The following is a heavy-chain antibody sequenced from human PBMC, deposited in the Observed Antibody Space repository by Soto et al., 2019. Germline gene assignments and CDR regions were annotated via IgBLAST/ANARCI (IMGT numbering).Heavy chain of an antibody. CDR2: INSDGTTT. V-gene: IGHV3-74*01. Sequence: GGSLRLSCAASGFTFSTYRMYWVRQTPEKGLEWVSGINSDGTTTIYADSVKGRFTISRDNAKNTLYLQMNSLTVEDTAIYYCVRDIRWGQGTLVTVSS. CDR3: VRDIR. CDR1: GFTFSTYR. J-gene: IGHJ4*02.